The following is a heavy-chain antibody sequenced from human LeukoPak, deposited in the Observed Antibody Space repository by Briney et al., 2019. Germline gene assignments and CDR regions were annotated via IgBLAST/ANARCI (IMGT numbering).Heavy chain of an antibody. V-gene: IGHV3-23*01. CDR1: GFTFSSYA. J-gene: IGHJ4*02. CDR2: ISGSGGST. Sequence: PGGSLRLSCAASGFTFSSYAMSWVRQAPGKGLEWVSAISGSGGSTYYADSVKGRFTISRDNSKNTLYLQMNSLRAEDTAVYYCARAPGYDSSGYPMEVDYWGQGTLVTVSS. CDR3: ARAPGYDSSGYPMEVDY. D-gene: IGHD3-22*01.